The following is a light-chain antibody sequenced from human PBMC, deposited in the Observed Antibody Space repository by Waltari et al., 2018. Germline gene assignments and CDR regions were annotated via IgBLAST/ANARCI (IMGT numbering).Light chain of an antibody. CDR1: SRDVGTYNL. J-gene: IGLJ2*01. Sequence: QSALTQPASVSGSPGQSITISCTGTSRDVGTYNLVSWYQQHPGKAPKLLISEVSERPSGVSDRFSPSKSADTAYLTISGLQAEDEADYYCCSYSRSTTFVIFGGGTKLTVL. V-gene: IGLV2-23*02. CDR2: EVS. CDR3: CSYSRSTTFVI.